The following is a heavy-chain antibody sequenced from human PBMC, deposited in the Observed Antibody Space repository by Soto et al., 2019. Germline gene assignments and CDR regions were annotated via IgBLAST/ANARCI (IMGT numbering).Heavy chain of an antibody. V-gene: IGHV1-2*02. J-gene: IGHJ5*02. D-gene: IGHD3-16*01. Sequence: QVQLVQSGAEVKKPGASVKVSCKASGYTFTGYYMHWVRQAPGQGLEWMGWINPNSGGTNYAQKFQGRVPMTRDTSISTAYMELSRLRSDDTAVYYCARDDDYVGLDSGLAVVWWFDPWGQGTLVTVSS. CDR1: GYTFTGYY. CDR2: INPNSGGT. CDR3: ARDDDYVGLDSGLAVVWWFDP.